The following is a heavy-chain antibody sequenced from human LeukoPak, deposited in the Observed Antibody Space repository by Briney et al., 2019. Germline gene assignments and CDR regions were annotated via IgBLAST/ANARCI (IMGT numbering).Heavy chain of an antibody. V-gene: IGHV4-39*01. CDR3: ARTTTTALPNYFDY. Sequence: SETLSLTCTVSGGSITSSSYFWAWIRQPAGKGLEWIGTIYSSGSAYYNPSLTSRVTISVDTSKNQFSLKVTSVTAADTAVYYCARTTTTALPNYFDYWGQGTLVTVSS. D-gene: IGHD4-11*01. J-gene: IGHJ4*02. CDR1: GGSITSSSYF. CDR2: IYSSGSA.